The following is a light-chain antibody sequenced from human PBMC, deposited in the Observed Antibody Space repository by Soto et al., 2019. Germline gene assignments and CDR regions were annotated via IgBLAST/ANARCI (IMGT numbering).Light chain of an antibody. Sequence: QSALTQPPSASGSPGQSVTISCAGTDSDIGGYNFVSWYQQHPGKAPKLMIYEVIKRPSGVPDRFSGSKSGNTASLTVSGLHTEDEAKYYCSSYSGSDNFVVFGGGTKLTVL. J-gene: IGLJ3*02. CDR1: DSDIGGYNF. CDR3: SSYSGSDNFVV. CDR2: EVI. V-gene: IGLV2-8*01.